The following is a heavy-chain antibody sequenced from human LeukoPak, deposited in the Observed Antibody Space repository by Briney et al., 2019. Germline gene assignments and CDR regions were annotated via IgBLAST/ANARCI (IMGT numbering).Heavy chain of an antibody. CDR3: ARDRHYYDSSGYIGVAFDI. V-gene: IGHV3-30-3*01. D-gene: IGHD3-22*01. Sequence: GRSLRLSCAASGFTFSSYAMHWVRQAPGKGLEWVAVISYDGSNKYYADSVKGRFTISRDNSKNTLYLQMNSLRAEDTAVYYCARDRHYYDSSGYIGVAFDIWGQGTMVTVSS. CDR1: GFTFSSYA. CDR2: ISYDGSNK. J-gene: IGHJ3*02.